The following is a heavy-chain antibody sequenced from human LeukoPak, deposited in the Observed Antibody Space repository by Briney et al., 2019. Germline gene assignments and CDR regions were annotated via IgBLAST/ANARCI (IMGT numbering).Heavy chain of an antibody. CDR2: INPNSGET. J-gene: IGHJ4*02. D-gene: IGHD2-2*01. V-gene: IGHV1-2*06. CDR3: ATDYQLGY. Sequence: ASVKVSCRTSGFTFTGYYVHWIRQAPGQGLEWMGRINPNSGETIYAERFQGRVTMTRDTSISTAYMELTSLRSDDTAVYYCATDYQLGYWGQGTLVTVSS. CDR1: GFTFTGYY.